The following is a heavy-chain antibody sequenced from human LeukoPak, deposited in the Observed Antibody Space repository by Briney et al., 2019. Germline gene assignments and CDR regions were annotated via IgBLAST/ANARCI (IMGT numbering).Heavy chain of an antibody. V-gene: IGHV4-59*01. CDR1: GVSISDYH. D-gene: IGHD1-26*01. CDR2: FSYSGST. CDR3: ARMYSGTSYYFDF. Sequence: SETLSFTCSVSGVSISDYHWIWIRQPPAKGLKWMGYFSYSGSTRYNPALKSRVTMSVDTSKNQFSLRLISVAAEDTAVYYCARMYSGTSYYFDFWGQGTLVTVSS. J-gene: IGHJ4*02.